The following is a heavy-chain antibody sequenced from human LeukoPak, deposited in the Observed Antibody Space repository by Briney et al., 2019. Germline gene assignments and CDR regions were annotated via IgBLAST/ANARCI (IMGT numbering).Heavy chain of an antibody. CDR2: ISYDVSNK. V-gene: IGHV3-30*03. J-gene: IGHJ4*02. CDR1: GFTFSSYG. Sequence: GRSLRHFCAASGFTFSSYGVHWVRQAPGKGLEWVAVISYDVSNKYYAASVKGRFNTSRDNTKNTLYLQMNSLRAEDTAVYYCAIDGRGSLYFDYWGQGTLVTVSS. CDR3: AIDGRGSLYFDY. D-gene: IGHD6-13*01.